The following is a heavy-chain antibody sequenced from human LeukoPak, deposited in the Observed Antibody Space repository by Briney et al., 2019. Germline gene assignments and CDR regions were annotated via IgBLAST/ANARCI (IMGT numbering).Heavy chain of an antibody. D-gene: IGHD6-19*01. V-gene: IGHV3-48*04. CDR1: GFTLSSYS. Sequence: GGSLRLSCAVSGFTLSSYSMNWVRQAPGKGLEWVSFISSTSKTIYYGDSVKGRFTISRDNAKDSVYLQMNSLRAEDTAVYYCAKDRVVYSSGWYFDLWGRGTLVTVSS. CDR2: ISSTSKTI. J-gene: IGHJ2*01. CDR3: AKDRVVYSSGWYFDL.